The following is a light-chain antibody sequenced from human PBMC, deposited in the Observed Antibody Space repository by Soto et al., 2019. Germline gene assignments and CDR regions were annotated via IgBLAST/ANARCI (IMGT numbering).Light chain of an antibody. CDR3: HSRA. Sequence: DIQMTQSPSTVSASVGDRVAITCRASDNIDTWVAWYQQKPGEAPKLLIYDASTLESGVPSRFSGSGSETEFTLTISRLQPDDFATYFCHSRAFGQGTRLEIK. V-gene: IGKV1-5*01. CDR2: DAS. J-gene: IGKJ5*01. CDR1: DNIDTW.